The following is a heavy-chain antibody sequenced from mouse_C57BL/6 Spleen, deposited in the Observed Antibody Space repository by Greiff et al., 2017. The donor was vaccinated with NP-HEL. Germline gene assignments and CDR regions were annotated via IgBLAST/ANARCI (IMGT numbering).Heavy chain of an antibody. V-gene: IGHV5-4*03. CDR3: ASGDYYGSSYGFDY. Sequence: EVMLVESGGGLVKPGGSLKLSCAASGFTFSSYAMSWVRQTPEKRLEWVATISDGGSYTYYPDSVKGRFTISRDNAKNNLYLQMSHLKSEDTAMYYCASGDYYGSSYGFDYWGQSTTLTVSS. D-gene: IGHD1-1*01. J-gene: IGHJ2*01. CDR2: ISDGGSYT. CDR1: GFTFSSYA.